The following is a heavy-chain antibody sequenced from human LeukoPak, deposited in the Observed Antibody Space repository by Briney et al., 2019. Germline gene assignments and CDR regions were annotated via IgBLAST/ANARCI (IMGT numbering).Heavy chain of an antibody. V-gene: IGHV3-23*01. CDR3: ARDRGGSYRDFDY. Sequence: GGSLRLSCAGSGFTFNTYAMSWVRQAPGKGLEWVSGITGTGGNTYYADSVKGRFTISRVNSKNTLYLQMNSLRAEDTAVYYCARDRGGSYRDFDYWGQGTLVTVSS. CDR2: ITGTGGNT. J-gene: IGHJ4*02. CDR1: GFTFNTYA. D-gene: IGHD1-26*01.